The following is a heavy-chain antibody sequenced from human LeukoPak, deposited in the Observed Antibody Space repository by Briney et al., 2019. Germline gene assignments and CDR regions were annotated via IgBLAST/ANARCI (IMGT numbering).Heavy chain of an antibody. J-gene: IGHJ4*02. Sequence: MASETLSLTCAVYGGSFSGYYWSWIRQPPGKGLEWIGEINHSGSTNYNPSLKSRVTISVDTSKNQFSLKLSSVTAADPAVYYCARGQHYYGSADYWGQGTLVTVSS. CDR2: INHSGST. CDR1: GGSFSGYY. CDR3: ARGQHYYGSADY. D-gene: IGHD3-10*01. V-gene: IGHV4-34*01.